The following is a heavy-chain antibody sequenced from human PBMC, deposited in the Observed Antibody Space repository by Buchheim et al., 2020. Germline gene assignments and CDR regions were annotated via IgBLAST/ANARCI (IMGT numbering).Heavy chain of an antibody. D-gene: IGHD3-22*01. V-gene: IGHV4-61*02. Sequence: QVQLQESGPGLVKPSQTLSLTCTVSGGSISSGSYYWSWIRQPAGKGLEWIGRIYTSGSTNYNPSLKSRVTISVDTSKNQFSLKLSSVTPADTAVYYCAREAYYYDSSGYRSLDFDYWGQGTL. J-gene: IGHJ4*02. CDR2: IYTSGST. CDR3: AREAYYYDSSGYRSLDFDY. CDR1: GGSISSGSYY.